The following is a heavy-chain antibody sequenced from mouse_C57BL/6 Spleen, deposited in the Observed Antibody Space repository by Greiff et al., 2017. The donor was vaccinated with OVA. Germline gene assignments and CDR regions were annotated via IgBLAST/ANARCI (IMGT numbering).Heavy chain of an antibody. CDR1: GFNIKDDY. V-gene: IGHV14-4*01. Sequence: EVKLQESGAELVRPGASVKLSCTASGFNIKDDYMHWVKQRPEQGLEWIGWIDPENGDTEYASKFQGKATITADTSSNTAYLQLSSLTSEDTAVYYCTTPYYYGSSPAWFAYWGQGTLVTVSA. CDR3: TTPYYYGSSPAWFAY. D-gene: IGHD1-1*01. J-gene: IGHJ3*01. CDR2: IDPENGDT.